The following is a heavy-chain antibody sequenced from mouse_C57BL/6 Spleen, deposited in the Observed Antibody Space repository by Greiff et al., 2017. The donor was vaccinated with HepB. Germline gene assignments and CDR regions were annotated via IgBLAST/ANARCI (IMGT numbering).Heavy chain of an antibody. J-gene: IGHJ4*01. CDR1: GYTFTSYW. Sequence: QVQLKQPGAELVRPGTSVKLSCKASGYTFTSYWMHWVKQRPGQGLEWIGVIDPSDSYTNYNQKFKGKATLTVDTSSSTAYMQLSSLTSEDSAVYYCAPLYYDYDGYYAMDYWGQGTSVTVSS. D-gene: IGHD2-4*01. CDR2: IDPSDSYT. V-gene: IGHV1-59*01. CDR3: APLYYDYDGYYAMDY.